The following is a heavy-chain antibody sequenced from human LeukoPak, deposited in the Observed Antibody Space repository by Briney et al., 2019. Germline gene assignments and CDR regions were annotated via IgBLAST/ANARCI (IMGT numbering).Heavy chain of an antibody. Sequence: SETLSLTCTVSGGSISSSSYYWGWIRQPPGKGLEWIGSTYYSGSTYYNPSLKSRVTISVDTSKNQFSLKLSSVTAADTAVYYCARLLAVARGFDYWGQGTLVTVSS. CDR3: ARLLAVARGFDY. J-gene: IGHJ4*02. CDR2: TYYSGST. D-gene: IGHD6-19*01. CDR1: GGSISSSSYY. V-gene: IGHV4-39*01.